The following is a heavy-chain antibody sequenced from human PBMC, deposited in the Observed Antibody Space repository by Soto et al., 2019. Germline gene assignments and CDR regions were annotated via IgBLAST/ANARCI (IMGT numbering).Heavy chain of an antibody. CDR3: AKDLDYDFWSGSLGGGMDV. CDR2: ISGSGGST. CDR1: EFTFSSYA. D-gene: IGHD3-3*01. Sequence: GGSLRLSCADSEFTFSSYAMCCVRQAPEKGLKWVSAISGSGGSTYYADSVKGRFTISRDNSKNTMYLQMNSLRAEDTAVYYCAKDLDYDFWSGSLGGGMDVWGQGTTVTVCS. V-gene: IGHV3-23*01. J-gene: IGHJ6*02.